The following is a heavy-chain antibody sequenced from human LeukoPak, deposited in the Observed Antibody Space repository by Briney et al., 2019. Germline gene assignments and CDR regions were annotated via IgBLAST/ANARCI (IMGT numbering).Heavy chain of an antibody. J-gene: IGHJ4*02. V-gene: IGHV4-34*01. CDR1: GGSFSGYY. D-gene: IGHD3-10*01. CDR3: ARGRWALLWFGELPPSFDY. Sequence: PSETLSLTCAVYGGSFSGYYWCWIRQPPGKGLEWIGEINHSGSTNYNPSLKSRVTISVDTSKNQFSLKLSSVTAADTAVYYCARGRWALLWFGELPPSFDYWGQGTLVTVSS. CDR2: INHSGST.